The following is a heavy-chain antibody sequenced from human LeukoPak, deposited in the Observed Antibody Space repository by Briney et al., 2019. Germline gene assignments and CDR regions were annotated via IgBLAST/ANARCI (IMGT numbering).Heavy chain of an antibody. D-gene: IGHD2-2*01. Sequence: GSLRSSFSAPGFTFRDYYKRWIRPGPGEGAEWVSYISATGSTIYIADSVKGRFTISRDNAKNSLYLQMNSLRVEDTAVYYCARDAPYAVDYWGQGTLVTVSS. V-gene: IGHV3-11*01. CDR1: GFTFRDYY. CDR2: ISATGSTI. J-gene: IGHJ4*02. CDR3: ARDAPYAVDY.